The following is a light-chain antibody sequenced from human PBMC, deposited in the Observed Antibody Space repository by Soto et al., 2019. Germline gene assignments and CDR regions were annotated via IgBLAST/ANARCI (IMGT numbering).Light chain of an antibody. Sequence: EVVFPHSPATLSFSPVERAPLSCWASQSVTNYLTWYQQKPGQAPRLLIYGASNRATGFPDRFSGSGSGTDFTLTISRLEPEDFAVYYCQQYVSSPWTFGQGTK. J-gene: IGKJ1*01. CDR2: GAS. CDR1: QSVTNY. V-gene: IGKV3-20*01. CDR3: QQYVSSPWT.